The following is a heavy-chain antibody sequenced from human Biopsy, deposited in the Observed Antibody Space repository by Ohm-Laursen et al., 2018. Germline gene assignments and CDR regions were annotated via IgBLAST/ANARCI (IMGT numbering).Heavy chain of an antibody. D-gene: IGHD3-10*01. Sequence: SLRLSCAASGFNLGDYAMHWVRQVPGKGLEWVSGIKWNSGKIDYADSVKGRFTISRDNAKNSLYLHMNSRRTEDSAFYYCARDTGTMVRGVLYQWGQGTQVTVSS. CDR1: GFNLGDYA. CDR2: IKWNSGKI. CDR3: ARDTGTMVRGVLYQ. J-gene: IGHJ4*02. V-gene: IGHV3-9*01.